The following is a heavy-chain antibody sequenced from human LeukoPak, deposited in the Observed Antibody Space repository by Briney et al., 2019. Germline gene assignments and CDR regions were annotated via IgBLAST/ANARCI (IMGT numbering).Heavy chain of an antibody. D-gene: IGHD3-16*02. J-gene: IGHJ4*02. V-gene: IGHV7-4-1*02. CDR2: INTNTANP. CDR3: ARALDSLGGLSLPDY. Sequence: ASVKVSCKASGYTFISYAMNWVRQAPGQGLEWMGWINTNTANPTYAQGFTGRFVFSLDTSVTTTYLQISDLKAEDTAVYFCARALDSLGGLSLPDYWGQGTLVTVSS. CDR1: GYTFISYA.